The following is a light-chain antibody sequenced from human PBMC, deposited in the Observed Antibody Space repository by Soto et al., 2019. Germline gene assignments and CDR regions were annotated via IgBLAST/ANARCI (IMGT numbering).Light chain of an antibody. CDR3: QQRSPGLT. CDR2: DAS. J-gene: IGKJ4*01. CDR1: QSVSSY. V-gene: IGKV3-11*01. Sequence: EIVLTQSPATLSLSPGERVTLSCRASQSVSSYLAWYQQKPGQAPRLLIYDASNWATGIPARFSGSGSGTDFPLTISSLEPEDFAVYYCQQRSPGLTFGGGTKVEIK.